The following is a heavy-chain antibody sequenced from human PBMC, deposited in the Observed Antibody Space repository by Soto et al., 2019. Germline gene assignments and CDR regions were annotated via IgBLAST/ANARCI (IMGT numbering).Heavy chain of an antibody. V-gene: IGHV3-23*01. CDR3: AKNSGYYYDAFDI. Sequence: QSGGSLRLSCAASGFSFSNFAMSWVRQAPGTGLEWVSSISGSGDKTYYLDSVKGRFTISRDNSKNTLYLHMNSLGAEDTALYYCAKNSGYYYDAFDIWGQETMVTVSS. J-gene: IGHJ3*02. D-gene: IGHD3-22*01. CDR2: ISGSGDKT. CDR1: GFSFSNFA.